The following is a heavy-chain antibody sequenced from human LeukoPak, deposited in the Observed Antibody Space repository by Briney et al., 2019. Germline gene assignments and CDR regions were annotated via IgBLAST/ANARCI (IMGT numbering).Heavy chain of an antibody. V-gene: IGHV3-74*01. CDR3: ARVPVFQLYYYFDY. Sequence: GGSLRLSCAASGFTFSSYWMHWVRQAPGKGLVWVSRINSDGSSTSYADSVKGRFTISRDNAKNTLYLQMNSLRAEDTAVYYCARVPVFQLYYYFDYWGQGTLVTVSS. CDR2: INSDGSST. D-gene: IGHD2-2*01. CDR1: GFTFSSYW. J-gene: IGHJ4*02.